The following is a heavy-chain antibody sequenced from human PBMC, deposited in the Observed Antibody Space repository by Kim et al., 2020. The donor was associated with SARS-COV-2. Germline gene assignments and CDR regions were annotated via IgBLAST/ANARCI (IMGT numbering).Heavy chain of an antibody. CDR3: ASLEVDV. V-gene: IGHV1-46*01. Sequence: GGSTSYAQKFQGRVTMTRDTSTSTVYMELSSLRSEDTAVYYCASLEVDVWGQGTTVTVSS. CDR2: GGST. J-gene: IGHJ6*02.